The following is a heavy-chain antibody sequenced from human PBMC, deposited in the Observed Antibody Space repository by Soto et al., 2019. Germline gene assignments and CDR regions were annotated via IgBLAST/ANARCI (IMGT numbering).Heavy chain of an antibody. CDR3: ARVHIAARPKGAFDI. Sequence: GWSLRLSCSASVFTFSSYWMSWFRQAPGKGLEWVANIKQDGSEKYYVDSVKGRFTISRDNAKNSLYLQMNSLRAEDTAVYYCARVHIAARPKGAFDIWGQGTMVTVSS. J-gene: IGHJ3*02. D-gene: IGHD6-6*01. CDR1: VFTFSSYW. CDR2: IKQDGSEK. V-gene: IGHV3-7*01.